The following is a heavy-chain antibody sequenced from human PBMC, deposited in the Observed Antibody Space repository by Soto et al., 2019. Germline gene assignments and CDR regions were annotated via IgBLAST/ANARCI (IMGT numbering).Heavy chain of an antibody. CDR3: ARMATFGSLNWFDP. J-gene: IGHJ5*02. Sequence: RASVKVSCKASGYSFTNNDVSWVRQATGQGLEWMGWMNPGSGDTGYAQKFRGRVTMTRDISIATAYMELSSLRSDDTAIYYCARMATFGSLNWFDPWGQGTLVTVSS. V-gene: IGHV1-8*01. D-gene: IGHD3-16*01. CDR1: GYSFTNND. CDR2: MNPGSGDT.